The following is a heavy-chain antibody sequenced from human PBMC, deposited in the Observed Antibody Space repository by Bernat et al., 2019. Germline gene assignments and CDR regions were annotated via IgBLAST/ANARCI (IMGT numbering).Heavy chain of an antibody. CDR3: ARDKGNYDFGLRQRPIYGMDV. D-gene: IGHD3-3*01. CDR2: IYYSGST. CDR1: CGSISSGDYY. Sequence: QVQLQESGPGLVKPSQTLSLTCTVSCGSISSGDYYWSWIRQPPGKGLEWIGYIYYSGSTYYNPSLKSRVTISVDTSKNQFSLKLSSVTAADTAVYYCARDKGNYDFGLRQRPIYGMDVWGQGTTVTVYS. J-gene: IGHJ6*02. V-gene: IGHV4-30-4*01.